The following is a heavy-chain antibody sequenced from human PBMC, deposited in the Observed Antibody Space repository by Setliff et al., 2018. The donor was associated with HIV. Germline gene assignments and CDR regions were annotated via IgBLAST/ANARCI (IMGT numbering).Heavy chain of an antibody. Sequence: VKVSCKASEYRFTGFAIHWVRQAPGRRFEWMGWINAGTGNTKCSQKFQDRVTISRDIHANTAYMELSSLRSEDTAIYYCARSLREYSYGSPDYWGPGTLVTVSS. CDR2: INAGTGNT. CDR3: ARSLREYSYGSPDY. D-gene: IGHD5-18*01. CDR1: EYRFTGFA. V-gene: IGHV1-3*01. J-gene: IGHJ4*02.